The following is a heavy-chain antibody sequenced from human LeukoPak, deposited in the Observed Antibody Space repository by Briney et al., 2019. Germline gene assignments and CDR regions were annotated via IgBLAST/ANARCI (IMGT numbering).Heavy chain of an antibody. J-gene: IGHJ4*02. V-gene: IGHV3-74*01. Sequence: GGSLRLSCAASGFTFSSYWMHWVRQAPGKELVWVSRIHSDGSSTYYADSVKGRFTIARDNARNTLYLQMNSLKADDTAIYYCAREGLGYSYGYWGQGTQVTVSS. CDR2: IHSDGSST. D-gene: IGHD5-18*01. CDR1: GFTFSSYW. CDR3: AREGLGYSYGY.